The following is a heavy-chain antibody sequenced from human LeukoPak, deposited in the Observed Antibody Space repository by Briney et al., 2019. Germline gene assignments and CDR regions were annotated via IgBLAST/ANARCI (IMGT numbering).Heavy chain of an antibody. D-gene: IGHD2-15*01. J-gene: IGHJ5*02. CDR1: GGTFSSYA. Sequence: SVKVSCKASGGTFSSYAISWVRQAPGQGLEWMGGIIPIFGTANYAQKFQGRVTITADESTSTAYMELSSLRSEDTAVYYCARYLPHEDIVVVVAAPIGWFDPWGQGTLVTVSS. V-gene: IGHV1-69*13. CDR2: IIPIFGTA. CDR3: ARYLPHEDIVVVVAAPIGWFDP.